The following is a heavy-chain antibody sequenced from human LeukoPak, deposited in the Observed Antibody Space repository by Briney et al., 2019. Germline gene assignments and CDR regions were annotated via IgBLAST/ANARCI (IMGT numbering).Heavy chain of an antibody. J-gene: IGHJ4*02. CDR1: GFIFSTYS. Sequence: GGSLRLSCAASGFIFSTYSMNWVRQAPGKGLEWVSYISSNSVTKFYADSVKGRFTISRDNAKNSLYLQMNSLRAEDTAVYYCAGPYDSSGYPDYWGQGTLVTVSS. CDR2: ISSNSVTK. V-gene: IGHV3-48*01. D-gene: IGHD3-22*01. CDR3: AGPYDSSGYPDY.